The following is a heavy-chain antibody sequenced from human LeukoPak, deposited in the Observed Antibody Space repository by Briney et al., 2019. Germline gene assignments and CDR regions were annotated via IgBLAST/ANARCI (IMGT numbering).Heavy chain of an antibody. CDR1: GGSFSGYY. V-gene: IGHV4-34*01. Sequence: SETLSLTCAVYGGSFSGYYWSWIRQPPGKGLEWIGVINHSGSTNYNPSLKSRVTISVDTSKNQFSLKLSSVTAADTAVYYCARARIIAAAGPTFDYWGQGTLVTVSS. J-gene: IGHJ4*02. D-gene: IGHD6-13*01. CDR3: ARARIIAAAGPTFDY. CDR2: INHSGST.